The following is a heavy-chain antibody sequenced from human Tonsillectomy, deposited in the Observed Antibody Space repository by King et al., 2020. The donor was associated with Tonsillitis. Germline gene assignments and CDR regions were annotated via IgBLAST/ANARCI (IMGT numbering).Heavy chain of an antibody. V-gene: IGHV3-23*03. CDR1: GFTFSSYA. J-gene: IGHJ4*02. D-gene: IGHD3-22*01. CDR2: IYSGGSST. Sequence: VQLVESGGGLVQPGGSLRLSCAASGFTFSSYAMSWVRQAPGKGLEWVSVIYSGGSSTYYADSVKGRFTISRDNSKNTLYLQMISLRAEDTAVYYCAKWDTYYYDSSGYQTNDYWGQGTLVTVSS. CDR3: AKWDTYYYDSSGYQTNDY.